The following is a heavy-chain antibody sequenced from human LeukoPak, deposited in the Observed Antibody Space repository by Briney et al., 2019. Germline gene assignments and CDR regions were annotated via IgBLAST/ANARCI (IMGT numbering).Heavy chain of an antibody. D-gene: IGHD6-13*01. V-gene: IGHV4-39*07. Sequence: KPSETLSLTCTVSGGSISSSSYYWGWIRQPPGKGLEWIGSIYYSGSTYYNPSLKSRVTISVDTSKNQFSLKLSSVTAADTAVYYCARIAAAGYFDYWGQGTLVTVSS. CDR2: IYYSGST. J-gene: IGHJ4*02. CDR1: GGSISSSSYY. CDR3: ARIAAAGYFDY.